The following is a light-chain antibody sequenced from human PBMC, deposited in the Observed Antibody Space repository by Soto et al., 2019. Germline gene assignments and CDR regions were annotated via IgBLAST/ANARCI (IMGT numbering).Light chain of an antibody. V-gene: IGLV4-69*01. Sequence: QLVLTQSPSASASLGASGKLTCTLDSGHNSDAIAWHQQQAEKGPRFLMNLNSDGSHAKGDGIPDRFSGSSSGAERYLTTSSLQPEDEADYYCQTWGAGVVIFGGGTKVTVL. CDR1: SGHNSDA. J-gene: IGLJ2*01. CDR3: QTWGAGVVI. CDR2: LNSDGSH.